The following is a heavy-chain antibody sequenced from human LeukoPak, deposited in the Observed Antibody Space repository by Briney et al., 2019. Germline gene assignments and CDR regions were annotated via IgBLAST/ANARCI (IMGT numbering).Heavy chain of an antibody. D-gene: IGHD4-23*01. CDR2: IYPGSSET. J-gene: IGHJ4*02. CDR1: GYIFITHW. V-gene: IGHV5-51*01. Sequence: GESLKISCKGSGYIFITHWIGWVRQMPGKGLDWMGIIYPGSSETTYSPSFQGQVTISADKSISTAYLQWSSLKASDSAMYYCASTYGGNSPPFGYWGQGTLVTVSS. CDR3: ASTYGGNSPPFGY.